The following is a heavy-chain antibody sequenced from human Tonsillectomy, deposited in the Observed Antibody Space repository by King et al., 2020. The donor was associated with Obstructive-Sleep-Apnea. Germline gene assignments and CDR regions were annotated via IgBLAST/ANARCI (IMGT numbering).Heavy chain of an antibody. CDR1: GYTFTSYD. Sequence: QLVQSGAEVKKPGASLKVSCKASGYTFTSYDINWLRQATGQGLEWMGWMKPHSGNTDYAQSFQGRVTMTRNTSISTAYMELSSLRSEDTAVYYCARGSRTFDIWGQGTMVTVSS. CDR2: MKPHSGNT. J-gene: IGHJ3*02. D-gene: IGHD1-14*01. V-gene: IGHV1-8*01. CDR3: ARGSRTFDI.